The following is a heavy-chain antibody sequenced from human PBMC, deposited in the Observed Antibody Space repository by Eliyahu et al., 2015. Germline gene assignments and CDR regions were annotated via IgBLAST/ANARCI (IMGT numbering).Heavy chain of an antibody. CDR1: ETPSPXFL. Sequence: QVQLVQSGAEVKRPGSXGERLLQGPLETPSPXFLLXGCGRAPGQGLEWMGGIIPMLGTTYSAQKLQGRITISADVSTTTVYMELSSLTSEDMAVYYCARCVGAVAGTSNRNPWVDYSGMDVWGQGTTVTVSS. CDR3: ARCVGAVAGTSNRNPWVDYSGMDV. V-gene: IGHV1-69*01. J-gene: IGHJ6*02. CDR2: IIPMLGTT. D-gene: IGHD6-19*01.